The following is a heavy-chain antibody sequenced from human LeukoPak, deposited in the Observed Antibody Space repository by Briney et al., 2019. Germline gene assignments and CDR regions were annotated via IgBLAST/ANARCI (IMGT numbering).Heavy chain of an antibody. CDR2: IRYDGSNK. Sequence: PGGSLRLSCAASGFTFSSYGMHWVRQAPGKGLEWVAFIRYDGSNKYYTDSVKGRFTISRDNSKNTLYLQMNSLRAEDTAVYYCAKDKYYYDSSGYWYFDLWGRGTLVTVSS. CDR1: GFTFSSYG. CDR3: AKDKYYYDSSGYWYFDL. V-gene: IGHV3-30*02. D-gene: IGHD3-22*01. J-gene: IGHJ2*01.